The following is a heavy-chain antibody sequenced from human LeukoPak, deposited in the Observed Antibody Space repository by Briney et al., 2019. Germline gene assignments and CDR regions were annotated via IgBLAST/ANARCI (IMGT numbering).Heavy chain of an antibody. Sequence: ASVKVSCKASGGTFSSYAISWVRQAPGQGLEWMGGIIPIFGTANYAQKFQGRVTITTDESTSTAYMELSSLRSEDTAVYYCASSHGDYYYYYMDVWGKGTTVTVSS. J-gene: IGHJ6*03. CDR3: ASSHGDYYYYYMDV. CDR1: GGTFSSYA. CDR2: IIPIFGTA. V-gene: IGHV1-69*05. D-gene: IGHD3-10*01.